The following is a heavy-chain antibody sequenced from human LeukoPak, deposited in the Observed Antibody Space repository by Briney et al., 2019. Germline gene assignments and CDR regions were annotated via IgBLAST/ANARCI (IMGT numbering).Heavy chain of an antibody. V-gene: IGHV4-59*01. Sequence: PSETLSLTCTVSGASISSYYWSWVRQPPGKGLEWIGYMHYSGSSNYNPSLKSRLTMSIDTSKNQFSLKLSSVTAADTAVYYCARRITSNCFDPWGQGTLVTVSS. D-gene: IGHD3-10*01. CDR1: GASISSYY. J-gene: IGHJ5*02. CDR3: ARRITSNCFDP. CDR2: MHYSGSS.